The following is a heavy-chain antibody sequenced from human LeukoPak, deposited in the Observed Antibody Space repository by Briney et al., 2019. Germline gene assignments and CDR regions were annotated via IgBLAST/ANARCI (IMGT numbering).Heavy chain of an antibody. V-gene: IGHV1-18*01. CDR1: GYDFTSYG. D-gene: IGHD3-3*01. Sequence: ASVKVSCKASGYDFTSYGISWVRQAPGQGLEWKGWISAYNGNTNYAQKLQGRVTMTTDTSTSTAYMELRSLRSDDTAVYYCARNRFLEWLRSFDYWGQGTLVTVPS. CDR2: ISAYNGNT. J-gene: IGHJ4*02. CDR3: ARNRFLEWLRSFDY.